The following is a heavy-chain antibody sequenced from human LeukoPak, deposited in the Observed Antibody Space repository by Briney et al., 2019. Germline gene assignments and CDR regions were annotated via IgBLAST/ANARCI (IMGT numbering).Heavy chain of an antibody. D-gene: IGHD6-13*01. Sequence: GSLRLSCAASGFTFSNYWMSWVRQAPGKGLEWIGYIYHSGSTYYNPSLKSRVTISVDRSKNQFSLKLSSVTAADTAVYYCARRGVAAAGDDAFDIWGQGTMVTVSS. CDR2: IYHSGST. CDR1: GFTFSNYW. V-gene: IGHV4-4*02. J-gene: IGHJ3*02. CDR3: ARRGVAAAGDDAFDI.